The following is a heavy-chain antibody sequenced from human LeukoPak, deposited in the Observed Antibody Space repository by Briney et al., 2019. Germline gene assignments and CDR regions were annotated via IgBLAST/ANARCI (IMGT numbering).Heavy chain of an antibody. Sequence: QPGGSLRLSCVGSGFTFTNYAMHWVRQAPGKGLEWVAVVFYDGTMQYYIDSVKGRFTISRDNSKNTLYLQMNSLRAEDTAVYYCAKDHCSSTSCYVYDYWGQGTLVTVSS. D-gene: IGHD2-2*01. J-gene: IGHJ4*02. V-gene: IGHV3-30*04. CDR3: AKDHCSSTSCYVYDY. CDR1: GFTFTNYA. CDR2: VFYDGTMQ.